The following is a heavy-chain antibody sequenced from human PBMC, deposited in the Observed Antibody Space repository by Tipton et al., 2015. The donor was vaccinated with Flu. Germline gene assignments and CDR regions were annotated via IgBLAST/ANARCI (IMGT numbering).Heavy chain of an antibody. CDR1: GFTFGDYA. J-gene: IGHJ4*02. CDR2: IRSKVYGGTT. CDR3: TYFWPARY. D-gene: IGHD2/OR15-2a*01. V-gene: IGHV3-49*03. Sequence: SLRLSCTASGFTFGDYAMSWFRQAPGKELEWVGFIRSKVYGGTTECAASVKGRFTISRDDSKSIAYLQMNSLKTEDTAVYYCTYFWPARYWGQGTLVTVSS.